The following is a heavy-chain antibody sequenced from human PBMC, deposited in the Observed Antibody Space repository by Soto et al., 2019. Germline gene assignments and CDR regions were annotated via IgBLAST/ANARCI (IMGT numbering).Heavy chain of an antibody. CDR3: ARDFGSGYDLDY. CDR1: GGSVRNGDYY. D-gene: IGHD5-12*01. V-gene: IGHV4-61*08. Sequence: QVQLQESGPGLVKPSETLSLTCTVSGGSVRNGDYYWSWMRQPPGMGLEWIGYIYHTGITNYSPSLKSRVTMSVDTSKNQFSLKLTSATAADTAVYYCARDFGSGYDLDYWGQGTLVTVSS. CDR2: IYHTGIT. J-gene: IGHJ4*02.